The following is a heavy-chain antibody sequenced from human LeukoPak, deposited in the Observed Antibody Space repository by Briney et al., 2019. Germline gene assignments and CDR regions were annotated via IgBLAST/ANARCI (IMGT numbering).Heavy chain of an antibody. CDR1: GFTFSRFG. CDR2: IWFDGSST. Sequence: VGSLRLSCAASGFTFSRFGMHWVRQAPGKGLEWEAVIWFDGSSTYYADSVKGRFTISRDNSKNMLYLQMNSLRVEDTGVYFCARDSAPYCGGDFYFDYWGHGTLVTAAS. J-gene: IGHJ4*01. CDR3: ARDSAPYCGGDFYFDY. V-gene: IGHV3-33*01. D-gene: IGHD2-21*02.